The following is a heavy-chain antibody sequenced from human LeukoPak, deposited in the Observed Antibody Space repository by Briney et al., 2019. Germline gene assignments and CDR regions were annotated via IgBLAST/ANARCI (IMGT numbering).Heavy chain of an antibody. J-gene: IGHJ4*02. D-gene: IGHD6-13*01. CDR2: INLDGSER. CDR3: GRVIAGAIDY. Sequence: GGSLRLSCAVSGFSVSGYWMTWVRQAPGKGLEWVANINLDGSERFYVDFVKGRFTISRDNADNSMYLQMNSLRAEDTAVYYCGRVIAGAIDYWGQGTLVTVSS. CDR1: GFSVSGYW. V-gene: IGHV3-7*01.